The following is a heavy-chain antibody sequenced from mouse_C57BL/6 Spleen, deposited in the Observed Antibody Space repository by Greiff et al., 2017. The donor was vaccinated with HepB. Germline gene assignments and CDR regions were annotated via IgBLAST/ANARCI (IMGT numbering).Heavy chain of an antibody. V-gene: IGHV1-82*01. CDR1: GYGFSSSW. CDR2: IYPGDGDT. J-gene: IGHJ2*01. CDR3: ARDGTHYFDY. Sequence: QVQLQQSGPELVKPGASVKISCKASGYGFSSSWMNWVKQRPGKGLEWIGRIYPGDGDTNYNGKFKGKATLTADKSSSTAYMQLSSLTSEDSAVYFCARDGTHYFDYWGQGTTLTVSS. D-gene: IGHD4-1*01.